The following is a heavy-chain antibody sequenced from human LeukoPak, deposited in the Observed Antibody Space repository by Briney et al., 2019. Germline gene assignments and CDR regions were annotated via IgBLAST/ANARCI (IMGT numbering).Heavy chain of an antibody. D-gene: IGHD5-18*01. CDR2: IFYSGGT. CDR3: ARDKQPGDY. CDR1: GGSMSRYY. J-gene: IGHJ4*02. Sequence: SETLSLTCTFSGGSMSRYYWSWIRQPPGKGLEWLGYIFYSGGTHYNPSLKSRVTISVDTSKNQFSLKLSSVTAADTAVYYCARDKQPGDYWGQGTLVTVSS. V-gene: IGHV4-59*01.